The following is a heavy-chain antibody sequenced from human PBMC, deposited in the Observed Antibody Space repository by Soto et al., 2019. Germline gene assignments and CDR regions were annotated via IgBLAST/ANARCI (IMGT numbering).Heavy chain of an antibody. Sequence: QVQLVQSGAEVKKPGASVKVSCKASGYTFTSYGISWVRQAPGQGLEWMGWISAYNGNTNYAQKLQGRVTMTTDTSTSTAYMELRSLRSDDTAVYYCASSRTGYDFWSGSFDYWGQGTLVTVSS. V-gene: IGHV1-18*04. CDR2: ISAYNGNT. J-gene: IGHJ4*02. D-gene: IGHD3-3*01. CDR3: ASSRTGYDFWSGSFDY. CDR1: GYTFTSYG.